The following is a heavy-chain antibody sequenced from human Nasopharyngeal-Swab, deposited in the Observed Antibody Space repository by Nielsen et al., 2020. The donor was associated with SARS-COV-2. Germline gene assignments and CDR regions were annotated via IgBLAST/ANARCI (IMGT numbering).Heavy chain of an antibody. CDR1: GGSFNGYY. CDR3: ARASHVVRFLEPYFDY. J-gene: IGHJ4*02. D-gene: IGHD3-3*01. CDR2: INHSGST. V-gene: IGHV4-34*01. Sequence: SETLSLTCAVYGGSFNGYYWSWIRQPPGKGLEWTGEINHSGSTNYNPSLKSRVTISVDTSKSQFSLKLNSVTAADTAVYYCARASHVVRFLEPYFDYWGQGTLVTVSS.